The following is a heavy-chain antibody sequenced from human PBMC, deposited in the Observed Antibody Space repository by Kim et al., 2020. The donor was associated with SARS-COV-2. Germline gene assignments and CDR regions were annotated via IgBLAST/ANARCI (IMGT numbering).Heavy chain of an antibody. CDR3: ASDGVTVVRYFDL. J-gene: IGHJ2*01. CDR2: IYYSGST. CDR1: GVSISSSSYY. D-gene: IGHD2-15*01. V-gene: IGHV4-39*01. Sequence: SETLSLTCTVSGVSISSSSYYWVWIRQPPGMGLEWIGSIYYSGSTYYNSSLKSRVTISVDTSKNQFSLKLSSVTAADTAVYYCASDGVTVVRYFDLWGRGTLVTVSS.